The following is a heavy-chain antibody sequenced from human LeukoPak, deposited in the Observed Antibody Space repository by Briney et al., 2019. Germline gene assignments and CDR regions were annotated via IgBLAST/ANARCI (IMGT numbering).Heavy chain of an antibody. CDR1: GFTFSSYS. CDR2: ISSSSSYI. V-gene: IGHV3-21*01. D-gene: IGHD5-24*01. J-gene: IGHJ4*02. CDR3: ARTRDGYNYFVGYYFDY. Sequence: GSLRLSCAASGFTFSSYSMNWVRQAPGKGLEWVSSISSSSSYIYYADSVKGRFTISIDNAKNSLYLQMNSLRAEDTAVYYCARTRDGYNYFVGYYFDYWGQGTLVTVSS.